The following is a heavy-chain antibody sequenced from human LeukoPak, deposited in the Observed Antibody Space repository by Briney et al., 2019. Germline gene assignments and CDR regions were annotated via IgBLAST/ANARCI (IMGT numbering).Heavy chain of an antibody. CDR2: IKQDGSEK. Sequence: GGSLRLSCAASGFTFSSYWMSWVRQAPGKGLEWVANIKQDGSEKYYVDSVKGRFTISRDNAKNSLYLQMNSLRAEDTAVYYCARRQRGQGLSYYFDYWGQGTLVTVSS. D-gene: IGHD3/OR15-3a*01. J-gene: IGHJ4*02. CDR3: ARRQRGQGLSYYFDY. V-gene: IGHV3-7*01. CDR1: GFTFSSYW.